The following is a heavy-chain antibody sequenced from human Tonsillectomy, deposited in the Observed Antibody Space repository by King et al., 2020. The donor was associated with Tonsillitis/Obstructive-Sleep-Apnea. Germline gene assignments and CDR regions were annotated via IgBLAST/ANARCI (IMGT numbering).Heavy chain of an antibody. CDR3: TTDPPRYCSSTSCYMGEAFDI. D-gene: IGHD2-2*02. V-gene: IGHV3-15*01. CDR1: GLPFSNAW. J-gene: IGHJ3*02. CDR2: IKSKTDVGTA. Sequence: VQLVESGGGLVKPGGSLRLSCAASGLPFSNAWMSWVRQAPGKGLAWVGRIKSKTDVGTADYAAPVKGRFTISRDDSKNTLYLQMNSLKTEDTAVYYCTTDPPRYCSSTSCYMGEAFDIWGQGTMVTVSS.